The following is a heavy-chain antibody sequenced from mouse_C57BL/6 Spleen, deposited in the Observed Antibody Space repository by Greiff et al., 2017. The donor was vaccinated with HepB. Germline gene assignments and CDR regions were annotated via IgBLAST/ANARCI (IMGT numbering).Heavy chain of an antibody. J-gene: IGHJ3*01. D-gene: IGHD4-1*01. Sequence: EVKLQESGEGLVKPGGSLKLSCAASGFTFSSYAMSWVRQTPEKRLEWVAYISSGGDYIYYADTVKGRFTISSDNARNTLYLQMSSLKSEDTAMYYCTREWDVWFAYWGQGTLVTVSA. CDR2: ISSGGDYI. V-gene: IGHV5-9-1*02. CDR3: TREWDVWFAY. CDR1: GFTFSSYA.